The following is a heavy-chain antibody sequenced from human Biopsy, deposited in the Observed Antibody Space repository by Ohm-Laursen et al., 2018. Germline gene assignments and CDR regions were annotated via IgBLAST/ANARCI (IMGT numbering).Heavy chain of an antibody. D-gene: IGHD3-22*01. Sequence: SETLSLTCTVSGDSISSYYWSWIRQPPGKGLQWIGYVYYTGSTDYNPSLQSRVTISVDTSKNHFSLGLRSVTPADTAIYYCARDRGYYSDRTVPGYLDLWGRGTLVTVSS. CDR1: GDSISSYY. J-gene: IGHJ2*01. V-gene: IGHV4-59*01. CDR2: VYYTGST. CDR3: ARDRGYYSDRTVPGYLDL.